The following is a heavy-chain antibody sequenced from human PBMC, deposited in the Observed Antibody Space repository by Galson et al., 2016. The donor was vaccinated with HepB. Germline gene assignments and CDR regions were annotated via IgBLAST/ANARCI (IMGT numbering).Heavy chain of an antibody. J-gene: IGHJ4*02. D-gene: IGHD1-7*01. CDR3: VRDRERTLDY. V-gene: IGHV1-18*04. Sequence: SVKVSCKASGYTFTTYGISWVRQAPGQGLEWMGWISTHSGTTNHAQELQGRITKTTDTSTSTAYMELTNLKSDDTAVYYCVRDRERTLDYWGQGTLVSVSS. CDR1: GYTFTTYG. CDR2: ISTHSGTT.